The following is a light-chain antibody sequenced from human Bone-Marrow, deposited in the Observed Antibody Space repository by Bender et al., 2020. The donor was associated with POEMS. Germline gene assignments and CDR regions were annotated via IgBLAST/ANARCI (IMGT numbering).Light chain of an antibody. CDR3: CSYAENVL. CDR1: GSNIGGYP. J-gene: IGLJ2*01. V-gene: IGLV1-44*01. Sequence: QSVLTQPPSVSGTPGQRVTISCSGSGSNIGGYPVNWYQQLPGTAPRLLIYTNNERPSGVPDRFSGSKSGTSASLTISGLQAEDEGDYYCCSYAENVLFGGGTKLTVL. CDR2: TNN.